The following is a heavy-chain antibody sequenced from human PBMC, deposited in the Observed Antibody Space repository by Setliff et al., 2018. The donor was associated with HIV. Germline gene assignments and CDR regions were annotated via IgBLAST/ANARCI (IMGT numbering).Heavy chain of an antibody. Sequence: PSETLSLTCSFSGGSISGHYWSWIRQTPGKGLEWIATIYTTERISYNPSLRSRVTISVDTSKNQFSLKLSSVTAADTAVYFCARDSPTHSTPGFRDFYVLDVWGQGTPVTVSS. CDR2: IYTTERI. CDR3: ARDSPTHSTPGFRDFYVLDV. CDR1: GGSISGHY. D-gene: IGHD2-15*01. V-gene: IGHV4-4*08. J-gene: IGHJ6*02.